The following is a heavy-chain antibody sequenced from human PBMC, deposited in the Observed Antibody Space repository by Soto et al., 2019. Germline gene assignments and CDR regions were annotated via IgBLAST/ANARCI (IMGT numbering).Heavy chain of an antibody. D-gene: IGHD1-26*01. CDR3: ARIIRTLAWDRVDV. Sequence: QVQLQESGPGLVKASETLSLTCTVSAGSISSYYWGWIRQSPGKGLEWIGYIYNSGSTNYNPSLKSRLTMSVDTSKNQFSLKLSSVTAADTAVYYCARIIRTLAWDRVDVWGQGTRVTV. V-gene: IGHV4-59*01. CDR2: IYNSGST. J-gene: IGHJ6*02. CDR1: AGSISSYY.